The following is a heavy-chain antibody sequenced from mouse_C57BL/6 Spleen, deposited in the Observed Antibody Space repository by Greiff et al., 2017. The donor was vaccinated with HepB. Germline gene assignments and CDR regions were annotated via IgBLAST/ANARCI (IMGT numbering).Heavy chain of an antibody. CDR1: GYTFTSYD. Sequence: VQLQQSGPELVKPGASVKLSCKASGYTFTSYDINWVKQRPGQGLERIGWIYPRDGSTKYNEKFKGKATLTVDTSSSTAYMELHSLTSEDSAVYFCARRDYDYVSYFDYWGQGTTLTVSS. V-gene: IGHV1-85*01. CDR3: ARRDYDYVSYFDY. CDR2: IYPRDGST. D-gene: IGHD2-4*01. J-gene: IGHJ2*01.